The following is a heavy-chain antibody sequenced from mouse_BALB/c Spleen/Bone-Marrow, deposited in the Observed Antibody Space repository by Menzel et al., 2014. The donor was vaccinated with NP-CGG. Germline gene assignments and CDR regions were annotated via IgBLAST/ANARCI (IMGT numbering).Heavy chain of an antibody. V-gene: IGHV5-12-1*01. Sequence: DVHLVESGGGLVKPGGSLKLSCAASGFGFSRYDMSWVRQTPEKRLEWVAYITNDGDNTYHPDTVKGRFTISRDNANNTLYLQMSSLKSEDTAMYYCVRHKNYYAMDYWGQGTSVTVSS. CDR2: ITNDGDNT. J-gene: IGHJ4*01. CDR3: VRHKNYYAMDY. CDR1: GFGFSRYD.